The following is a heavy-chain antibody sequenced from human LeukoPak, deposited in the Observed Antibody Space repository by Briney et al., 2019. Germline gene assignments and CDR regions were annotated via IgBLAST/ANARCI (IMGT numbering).Heavy chain of an antibody. CDR3: ARGAEMATIVSFEYYFDY. CDR2: IYSGGST. V-gene: IGHV3-66*01. Sequence: GGSLRLSCAASGSTVSSNYMSWVRQAPGKGLEWVSVIYSGGSTYYADSVKGRFTISRDNSKNTLYLQMNSLRAEDTAVYYCARGAEMATIVSFEYYFDYWGQGTLVTVSS. J-gene: IGHJ4*02. D-gene: IGHD5-24*01. CDR1: GSTVSSNY.